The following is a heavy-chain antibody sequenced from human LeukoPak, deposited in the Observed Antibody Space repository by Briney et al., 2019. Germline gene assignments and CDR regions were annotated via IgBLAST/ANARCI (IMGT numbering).Heavy chain of an antibody. CDR2: ISYDGSNK. CDR1: GFTFSIYA. J-gene: IGHJ5*02. V-gene: IGHV3-30-3*01. Sequence: PGGSLRLSCAASGFTFSIYAMHWVRQAPGKGLEWVAVISYDGSNKYYADSVKGRFTISRDNSKNTLYLQMNSLRAEDTAVYYRARAIAAAGIKASGFGFDPWGQGTLVTVSS. D-gene: IGHD6-13*01. CDR3: ARAIAAAGIKASGFGFDP.